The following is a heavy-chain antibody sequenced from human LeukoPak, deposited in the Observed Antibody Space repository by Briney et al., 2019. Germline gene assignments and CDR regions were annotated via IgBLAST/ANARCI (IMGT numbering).Heavy chain of an antibody. CDR2: ISSSSDII. D-gene: IGHD2-2*01. V-gene: IGHV3-48*04. CDR3: ARDTRGESDY. Sequence: GGSLRLSCAVSGFTFNTYSMNWVRQAPGKGLEWVSYISSSSDIIYYADSVKGRFTISRDNAKNSLYLQMNSLRAEDTAVYYCARDTRGESDYWGLGTLVTVSS. J-gene: IGHJ4*02. CDR1: GFTFNTYS.